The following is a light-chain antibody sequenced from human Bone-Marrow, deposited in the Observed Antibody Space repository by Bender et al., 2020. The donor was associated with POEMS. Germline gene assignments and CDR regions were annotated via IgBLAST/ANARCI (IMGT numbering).Light chain of an antibody. V-gene: IGLV3-1*01. J-gene: IGLJ2*01. CDR3: QAWDTSSVV. CDR1: QLGDQY. Sequence: SYGLTQPPSVSVSPGHTANITCSGDQLGDQYASWYQLKPGQSPVLVIYEDNKRPSGIPERFSGSNSGNIATLTISGTQALDEADYYFQAWDTSSVVFGGGTKLTV. CDR2: EDN.